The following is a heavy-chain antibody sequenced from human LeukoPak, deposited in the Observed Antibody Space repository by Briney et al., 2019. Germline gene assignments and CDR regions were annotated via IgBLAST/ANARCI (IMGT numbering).Heavy chain of an antibody. Sequence: GSLRLSCTASGFTFSSSPMSWVRQAPGKGLEWVSAISASGVSTYYAGSVRGRFTISRDNSKNTLSLQMISLRAEDTAIYYCAKRECLGGSCYAMAWGQGTLVTVSS. V-gene: IGHV3-23*01. J-gene: IGHJ5*02. CDR1: GFTFSSSP. D-gene: IGHD2-15*01. CDR2: ISASGVST. CDR3: AKRECLGGSCYAMA.